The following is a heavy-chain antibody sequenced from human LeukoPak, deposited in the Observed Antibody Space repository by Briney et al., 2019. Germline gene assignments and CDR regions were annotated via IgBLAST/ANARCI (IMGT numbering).Heavy chain of an antibody. CDR2: MSPNSGNI. CDR1: GYTFTTYD. V-gene: IGHV1-8*02. J-gene: IGHJ4*02. D-gene: IGHD6-13*01. Sequence: ASVKVSCKASGYTFTTYDIHWVRQASGQGLEWMGWMSPNSGNIDYAQKFQGRVTMTRNTSISTAYMEVSSLRSEDTAVYYCARGRGSSWCDYWGQGTLVTVSS. CDR3: ARGRGSSWCDY.